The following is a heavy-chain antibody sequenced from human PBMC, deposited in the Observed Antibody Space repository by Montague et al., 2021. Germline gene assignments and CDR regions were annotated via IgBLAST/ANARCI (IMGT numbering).Heavy chain of an antibody. CDR1: GGSISGSHSC. CDR2: IYYSGTT. CDR3: GRHYDSAGPRLAF. V-gene: IGHV4-39*01. Sequence: SETLSLTCTVSGGSISGSHSCCCRSPPPGRKAPWCMGIIYYSGTTYNTSTPRSRSIISVDTSKNQFTLRLNAVTAADTAVFYCGRHYDSAGPRLAFWGQGILVSVSS. D-gene: IGHD3-22*01. J-gene: IGHJ4*02.